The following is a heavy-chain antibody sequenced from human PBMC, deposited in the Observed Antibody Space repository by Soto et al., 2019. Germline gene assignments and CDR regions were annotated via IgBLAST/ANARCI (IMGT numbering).Heavy chain of an antibody. CDR3: VSGRPTALDY. J-gene: IGHJ4*02. V-gene: IGHV4-30-2*01. CDR1: GDSISSGGYS. D-gene: IGHD1-26*01. CDR2: IYHSGST. Sequence: QLQLQESGSGLVKPSQTLSLTCAVSGDSISSGGYSWSWIRQPPGKGLEWIGYIYHSGSTYYNPSLNSRVTISVDRSKNQFSQKLNSVTAADTAVYYCVSGRPTALDYWGQGTLVTVSS.